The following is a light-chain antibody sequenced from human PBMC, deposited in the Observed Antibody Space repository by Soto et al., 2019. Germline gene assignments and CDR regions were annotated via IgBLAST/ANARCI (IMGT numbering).Light chain of an antibody. V-gene: IGKV3-20*01. Sequence: EIVLTQSPGTLSLSPGDRATLSCRASQSVRSSYLAWYQQKPGQAPRLLIYGASSRSIGIPDRFSGSGSGTDFTLTISRLEPEDFAVYYCQHYGSSALFTFGPGTKVDIK. CDR2: GAS. CDR1: QSVRSSY. J-gene: IGKJ3*01. CDR3: QHYGSSALFT.